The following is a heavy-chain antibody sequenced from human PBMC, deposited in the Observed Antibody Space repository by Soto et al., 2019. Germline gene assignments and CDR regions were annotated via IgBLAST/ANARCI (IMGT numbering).Heavy chain of an antibody. CDR3: ARGWATTAGTGDN. D-gene: IGHD6-19*01. CDR2: IKQDGSET. V-gene: IGHV3-7*01. J-gene: IGHJ4*02. Sequence: ELQLVESGGGLVQPGGSLRLSCVVSGFSFSNYWMSWVRQAPGKGLEWVAKIKQDGSETYYVDSVKGRFTISRDNAENSLYLQMTSLRGDDTAVYYCARGWATTAGTGDNWGQGTLVIVSS. CDR1: GFSFSNYW.